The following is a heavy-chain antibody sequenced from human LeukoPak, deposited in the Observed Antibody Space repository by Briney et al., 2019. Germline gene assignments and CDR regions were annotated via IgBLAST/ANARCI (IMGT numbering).Heavy chain of an antibody. V-gene: IGHV4-39*01. CDR2: IYYSGST. D-gene: IGHD3-22*01. CDR3: ARLASTAIPPYYYDSSAGNAQNY. J-gene: IGHJ4*02. Sequence: SETLSLTCTVSGGSISSSSYYWGWIRQPPGKGLEWIGSIYYSGSTYYNPSLKSRVTISVDTSKNQFSLKLSSVTAADTAVYYCARLASTAIPPYYYDSSAGNAQNYWGQGTLVTVSS. CDR1: GGSISSSSYY.